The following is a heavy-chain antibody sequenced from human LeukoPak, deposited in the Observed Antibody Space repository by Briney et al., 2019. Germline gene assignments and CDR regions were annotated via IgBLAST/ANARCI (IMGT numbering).Heavy chain of an antibody. Sequence: ASVKVSCKASGYTFTIHAIHWMRQAPGQRLEWMGWINIGNGNTEYSQKFQGRVTITRDTSATTAYMELSSLRSEDTAVYYCARRAVRHFDYWGQGTLVTVSS. J-gene: IGHJ4*02. V-gene: IGHV1-3*04. CDR1: GYTFTIHA. CDR3: ARRAVRHFDY. CDR2: INIGNGNT. D-gene: IGHD6-6*01.